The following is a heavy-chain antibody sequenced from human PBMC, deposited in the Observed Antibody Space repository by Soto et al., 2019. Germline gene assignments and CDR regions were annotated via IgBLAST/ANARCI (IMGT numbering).Heavy chain of an antibody. CDR2: ISWNSGSI. J-gene: IGHJ5*02. Sequence: EVQLVESGGGLVQPGRSLRLSCAASGFTYDDYAMHWVRQAPGKGLEWVSGISWNSGSIGYADSVKGRFTISRDNAKNSLYLQMHSLRAEDTALYYSAKDKSWNFEGWFDPWGQGTLVTVSS. V-gene: IGHV3-9*01. D-gene: IGHD1-7*01. CDR1: GFTYDDYA. CDR3: AKDKSWNFEGWFDP.